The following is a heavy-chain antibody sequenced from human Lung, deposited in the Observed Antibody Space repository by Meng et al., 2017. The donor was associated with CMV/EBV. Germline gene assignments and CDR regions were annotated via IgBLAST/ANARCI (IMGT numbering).Heavy chain of an antibody. CDR2: INPTGST. Sequence: QVQLQQWGAGLLKPSETLSLTCIRSGGSFSGYFWNWLRQPPGKGLEWIEEINPTGSTNYNPSLKSRVIMSLDTFRNQFSLKLTSVTAADTAVYYCARGIDYHDGVDYWGQGSLVTVSS. V-gene: IGHV4-34*02. J-gene: IGHJ4*02. D-gene: IGHD2-8*01. CDR1: GGSFSGYF. CDR3: ARGIDYHDGVDY.